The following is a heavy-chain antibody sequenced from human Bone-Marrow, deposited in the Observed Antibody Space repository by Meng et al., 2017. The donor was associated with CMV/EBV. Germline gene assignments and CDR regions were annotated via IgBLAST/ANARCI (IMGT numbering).Heavy chain of an antibody. D-gene: IGHD3-22*01. CDR3: ARDTSPTMIVVAPTGY. CDR1: GFTFSSYA. V-gene: IGHV3-30*04. Sequence: GGSLRLSCAASGFTFSSYAMHWVRQAPGKGLEWVAVISYDGSNKYYADSVKGRFTISRDNSKNTLYLQMNSLRAEDTAVYYCARDTSPTMIVVAPTGYWGQGTLVIVSS. J-gene: IGHJ4*02. CDR2: ISYDGSNK.